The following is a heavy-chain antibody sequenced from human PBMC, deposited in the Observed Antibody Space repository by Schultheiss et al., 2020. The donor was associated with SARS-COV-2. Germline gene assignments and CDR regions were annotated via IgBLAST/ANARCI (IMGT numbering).Heavy chain of an antibody. J-gene: IGHJ4*02. D-gene: IGHD6-6*01. CDR1: GGSISSYY. V-gene: IGHV4-59*01. CDR3: ARVRYSSSSSCFDY. Sequence: SETLSLTCTVSGGSISSYYWSWIRQPPGKGLEWIGYIYYSGSTNYNPSLKSRVTMSVDTSKNQFSLKLSSVTAADTAVYYCARVRYSSSSSCFDYWGQGTLVTVSS. CDR2: IYYSGST.